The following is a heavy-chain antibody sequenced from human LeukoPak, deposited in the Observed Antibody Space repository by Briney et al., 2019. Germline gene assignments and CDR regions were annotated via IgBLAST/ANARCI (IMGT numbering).Heavy chain of an antibody. CDR1: GSTFSSYS. J-gene: IGHJ5*02. V-gene: IGHV3-21*01. CDR3: ARGSIVVVPAAIWFDP. CDR2: ISSSSSYI. Sequence: GGSLRLSCAASGSTFSSYSMNWVRQAPGKGLEWVSSISSSSSYIYYADSVKGRFTISRDNAKNSLYLQMNSLRAEDTAVYYCARGSIVVVPAAIWFDPWGQGTLVTVSS. D-gene: IGHD2-2*01.